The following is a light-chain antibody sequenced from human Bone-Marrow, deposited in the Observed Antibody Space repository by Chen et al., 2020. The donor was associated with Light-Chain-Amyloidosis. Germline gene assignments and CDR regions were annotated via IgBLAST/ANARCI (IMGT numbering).Light chain of an antibody. CDR1: ALPKKY. V-gene: IGLV3-16*01. CDR3: LSADSSGTYSV. CDR2: KDS. J-gene: IGLJ2*01. Sequence: SYELTQPPSVSVSLGQMARITCSGEALPKKYAYWYQQKPGQFPVLVIYKDSERPSGIPERFSGSNSGTIVTLTISGVQAEDEADYYCLSADSSGTYSVFGGGTKLTVL.